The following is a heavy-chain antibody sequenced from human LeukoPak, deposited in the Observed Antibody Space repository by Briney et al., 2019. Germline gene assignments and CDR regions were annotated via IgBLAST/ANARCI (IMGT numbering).Heavy chain of an antibody. Sequence: PSETLSLTCAVYGGSFSGYYWSWIRQPPGKGLEWIGEINHSGSTNYNPSLKSQVTISVDTSKNQFSLKLSSVTAADTAVYYCARGPRDRVGLGYYYYYMDVWGKGTTVTVSS. CDR1: GGSFSGYY. CDR2: INHSGST. CDR3: ARGPRDRVGLGYYYYYMDV. V-gene: IGHV4-34*01. D-gene: IGHD1-14*01. J-gene: IGHJ6*03.